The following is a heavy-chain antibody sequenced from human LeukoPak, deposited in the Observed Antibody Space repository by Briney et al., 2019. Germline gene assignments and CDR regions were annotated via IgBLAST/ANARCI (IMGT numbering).Heavy chain of an antibody. CDR3: ARDRGGGYELDY. D-gene: IGHD5-12*01. J-gene: IGHJ4*02. CDR2: IYSGGST. Sequence: GGSLRLSCAASGFTVSSNYMSWVRQAPGKGLEWISVIYSGGSTYYADSVKGRFTISRDNSKNTLYLQMNSLRAEDTAVYYCARDRGGGYELDYWGQGTLVTVSS. CDR1: GFTVSSNY. V-gene: IGHV3-53*01.